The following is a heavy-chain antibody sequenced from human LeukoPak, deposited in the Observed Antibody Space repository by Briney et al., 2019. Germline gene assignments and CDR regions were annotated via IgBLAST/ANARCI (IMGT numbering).Heavy chain of an antibody. D-gene: IGHD3-16*02. Sequence: PGGSLRLSCAASGFTFSSYSMNWVRQPPGKGLEWIGEIYHSGSTNYNPSLKSRVTISVDKSKNQFSLKLSSVTAADTAVYYCAAYDYVWGSYRSLPDYWGQGILVTVSS. CDR1: GFTFSSYSM. CDR2: IYHSGST. V-gene: IGHV4-4*02. CDR3: AAYDYVWGSYRSLPDY. J-gene: IGHJ4*02.